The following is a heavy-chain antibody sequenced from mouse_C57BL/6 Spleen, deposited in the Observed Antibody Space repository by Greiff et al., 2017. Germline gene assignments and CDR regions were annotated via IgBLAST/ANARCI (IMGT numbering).Heavy chain of an antibody. Sequence: VHVKQSGPELVKPGASVKISCKASGYSFTGYFMNWVKQSHGKSLEWIGRINPYNGDTFYNQKFKGKATLTVDKSSSTAHMELLSLTSEDFAVYCWARAGYYGSSSDWYFDGWGTGTTVTVSS. D-gene: IGHD1-1*01. CDR1: GYSFTGYF. CDR2: INPYNGDT. V-gene: IGHV1-37*01. CDR3: ARAGYYGSSSDWYFDG. J-gene: IGHJ1*03.